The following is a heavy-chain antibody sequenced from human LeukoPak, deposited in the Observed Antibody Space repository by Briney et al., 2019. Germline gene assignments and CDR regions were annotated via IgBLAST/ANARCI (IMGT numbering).Heavy chain of an antibody. CDR1: GFTFSSYG. CDR3: ARDSRRGLQDLDY. V-gene: IGHV3-33*01. J-gene: IGHJ4*02. D-gene: IGHD4-17*01. Sequence: GGSLRLSRAASGFTFSSYGMHWVRQAPGKGLEWVAVIWYDGSNKYYADSVKGRFTISRDNSKNTLYLQMNSLRAEDTAVYYCARDSRRGLQDLDYWGQGTLVTVSS. CDR2: IWYDGSNK.